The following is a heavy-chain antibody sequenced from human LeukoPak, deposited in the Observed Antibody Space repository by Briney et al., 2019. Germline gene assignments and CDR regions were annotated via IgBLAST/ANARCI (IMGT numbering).Heavy chain of an antibody. CDR3: ARVLGYCSSTSYAYYYGMDV. D-gene: IGHD2-2*01. CDR1: GYTFTSYG. J-gene: IGHJ6*02. V-gene: IGHV1-18*01. CDR2: ISAYNGNT. Sequence: ASVKVSCKASGYTFTSYGISWVRQAPGQGLEWMGWISAYNGNTNYAQKLQGRVTMTTDTSTSTAYMELRSLRSDDTAVYYCARVLGYCSSTSYAYYYGMDVWGQGTTVTVSS.